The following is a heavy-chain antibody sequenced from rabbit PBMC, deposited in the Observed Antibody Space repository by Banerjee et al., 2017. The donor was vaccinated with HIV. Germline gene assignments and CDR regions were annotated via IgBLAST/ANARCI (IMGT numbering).Heavy chain of an antibody. J-gene: IGHJ3*01. D-gene: IGHD8-1*01. CDR2: IYTGDGNT. CDR1: GFSFSSNV. CDR3: ARAGSAYYMDLEL. V-gene: IGHV1S45*01. Sequence: QEQLVESGGDLVKPGASLTLTCTASGFSFSSNVMCWVRQAPGEGLVWIACIYTGDGNTWYASWAKGRFTISKTSSTTVTLQLNSLTAADAATYFCARAGSAYYMDLELWGQGTLVTVS.